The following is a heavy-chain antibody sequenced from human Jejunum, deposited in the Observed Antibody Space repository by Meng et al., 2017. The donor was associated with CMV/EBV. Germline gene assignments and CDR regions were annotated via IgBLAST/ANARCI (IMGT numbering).Heavy chain of an antibody. J-gene: IGHJ4*02. Sequence: EVQLVECGGGLVPPGGSLTLSCAASPFSVNSHYMTWVRQAPGKGLEWVSVMYSYGSTYYADSVKGRFTISRDSSRNTLYLQMSSLRVEDTAVYYCARDIYSSSLNWGYWGQGTLVTVSS. CDR2: MYSYGST. CDR3: ARDIYSSSLNWGY. CDR1: PFSVNSHY. V-gene: IGHV3-66*01. D-gene: IGHD6-13*01.